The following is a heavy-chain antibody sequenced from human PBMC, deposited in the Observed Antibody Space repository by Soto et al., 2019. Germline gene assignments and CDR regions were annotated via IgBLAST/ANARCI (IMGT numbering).Heavy chain of an antibody. Sequence: QVQLVESGGGVVQPGRSLRLSCAASGFTLSSYGMHWVRQAPGKGLEWVAVISYDGSNKYYADSVKDRFTIPRDNSKNTLYLQMNSLRAEDTAVYYCANIPYSWNGADAFDIWGQGTLVTVSS. CDR2: ISYDGSNK. D-gene: IGHD1-1*01. CDR3: ANIPYSWNGADAFDI. J-gene: IGHJ3*02. V-gene: IGHV3-30*18. CDR1: GFTLSSYG.